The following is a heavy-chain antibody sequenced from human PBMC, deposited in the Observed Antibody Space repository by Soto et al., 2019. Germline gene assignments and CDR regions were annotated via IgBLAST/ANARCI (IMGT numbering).Heavy chain of an antibody. V-gene: IGHV4-34*01. J-gene: IGHJ4*02. D-gene: IGHD3-9*01. CDR2: INHSGGT. CDR1: GGSFSAYY. Sequence: PSETLSLTCAVYGGSFSAYYWSWIRQPPGKGLEWIGEINHSGGTSYNPSLKSRVTISVDTSKNQFSLKLSSVTAADTAVYYCARRPGGRYFDWPRDTRFDYWGQGTLVTVSS. CDR3: ARRPGGRYFDWPRDTRFDY.